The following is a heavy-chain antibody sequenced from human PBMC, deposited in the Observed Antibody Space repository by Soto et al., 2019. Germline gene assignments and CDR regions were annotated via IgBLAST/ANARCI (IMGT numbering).Heavy chain of an antibody. Sequence: EVHLVESGGGLVQTGGSLRLSCAIFEGTVIRDWMNWVRQAPGKGLEWVAHTNQDGSEKYYVDSVKGRFTISRGNDKNSLYLKMNSLRAEDTAMYYCSGGVGDAFWGQGTLVTVSS. V-gene: IGHV3-7*04. CDR2: TNQDGSEK. CDR3: SGGVGDAF. D-gene: IGHD1-26*01. J-gene: IGHJ4*02. CDR1: EGTVIRDW.